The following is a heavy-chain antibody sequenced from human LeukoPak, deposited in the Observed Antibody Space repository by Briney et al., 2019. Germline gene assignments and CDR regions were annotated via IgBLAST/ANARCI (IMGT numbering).Heavy chain of an antibody. CDR2: INSDGSST. Sequence: GGSLRLSCAASGFTFSSYWMPWVRQAPGKGLVWVSRINSDGSSTSYADSVKGRFTISRDNAKNTLYLQTNSLRAEDTAVYYCARNVLPGYFDYWGQGTLVTVSS. J-gene: IGHJ4*02. D-gene: IGHD2-15*01. CDR3: ARNVLPGYFDY. V-gene: IGHV3-74*01. CDR1: GFTFSSYW.